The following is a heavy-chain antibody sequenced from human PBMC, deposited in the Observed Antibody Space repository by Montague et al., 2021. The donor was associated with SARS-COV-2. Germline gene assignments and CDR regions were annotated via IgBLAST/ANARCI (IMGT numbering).Heavy chain of an antibody. Sequence: PALVKPTQTLTLTCTFSGFSLTTRGVGVGRIRQPPGKALEWLALIYWDDAKHYSPSLKSRLTITKGTSKNQVVLTMTNMDPVDTATYYCAHKLYGINRRWFDPWGQGTLVTVSS. V-gene: IGHV2-5*02. CDR1: GFSLTTRGVG. D-gene: IGHD1-14*01. CDR2: IYWDDAK. CDR3: AHKLYGINRRWFDP. J-gene: IGHJ5*02.